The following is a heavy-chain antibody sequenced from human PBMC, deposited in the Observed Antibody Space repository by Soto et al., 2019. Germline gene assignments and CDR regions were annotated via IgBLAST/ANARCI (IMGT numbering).Heavy chain of an antibody. CDR3: ANFRYSWWFDH. J-gene: IGHJ5*02. CDR1: GVTFSSYA. Sequence: PXGSLRLSCSAAGVTFSSYAMSWVRQAPGKGLEWVSAISGSGGSTYYADSVKGRFTISRDNSKNTLYLQMNSLRAEDTAVYYCANFRYSWWFDHWGQGNLVTVSS. CDR2: ISGSGGST. V-gene: IGHV3-23*01. D-gene: IGHD3-9*01.